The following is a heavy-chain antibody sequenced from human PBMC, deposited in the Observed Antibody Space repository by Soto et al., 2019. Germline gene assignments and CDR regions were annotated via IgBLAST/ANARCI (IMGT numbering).Heavy chain of an antibody. CDR2: ISWVGGST. V-gene: IGHV3-43D*04. CDR3: AKVTYSSSWYRIGYYYYGMVV. J-gene: IGHJ6*02. Sequence: EVQLVESGGVVVQPGGSLRLSCAASGFTFDDYAMHWVRQAPGKGLEWVYLISWVGGSTYYADSLKGRFTISRDNSKNSLYLQMNSLRAEDTAWYYCAKVTYSSSWYRIGYYYYGMVVGGPGTTVTVSS. D-gene: IGHD6-13*01. CDR1: GFTFDDYA.